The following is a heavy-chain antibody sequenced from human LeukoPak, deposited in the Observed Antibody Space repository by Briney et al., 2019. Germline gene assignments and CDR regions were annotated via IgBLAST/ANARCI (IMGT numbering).Heavy chain of an antibody. V-gene: IGHV4-59*01. CDR3: ARWSGYFGTYYFDY. Sequence: SQTLSLTCTVSGGSISSYYWSWIRQPPGKGLEWIGYIYYSGSTNYNPSLKSRVTISVDTSKNQFSLKLSSVTAADTAVYYCARWSGYFGTYYFDYWGQGTLVTVSS. J-gene: IGHJ4*02. D-gene: IGHD3-3*01. CDR2: IYYSGST. CDR1: GGSISSYY.